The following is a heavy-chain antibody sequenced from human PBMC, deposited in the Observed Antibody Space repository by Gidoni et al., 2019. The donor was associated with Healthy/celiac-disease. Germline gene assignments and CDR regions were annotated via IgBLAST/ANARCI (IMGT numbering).Heavy chain of an antibody. J-gene: IGHJ5*02. D-gene: IGHD3-3*01. CDR2: INHSGST. V-gene: IGHV4-34*01. Sequence: QVQLQQWGAGLLKPSETLSLTCAVYGGSFSGYYWRWLRQPPGKGLEWIGEINHSGSTNYNPSLKSRVTISVDTSKNQFSLKLSSVTAADTAVYYCARGSYIWPFSDFWSGYYTIWFDPWGQGTLVTVSS. CDR3: ARGSYIWPFSDFWSGYYTIWFDP. CDR1: GGSFSGYY.